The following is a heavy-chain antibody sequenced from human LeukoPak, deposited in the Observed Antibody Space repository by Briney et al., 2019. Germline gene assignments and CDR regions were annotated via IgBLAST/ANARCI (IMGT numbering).Heavy chain of an antibody. V-gene: IGHV4-59*01. D-gene: IGHD2-2*01. CDR3: ARAKQGDCSSTSCYFGYYYYYMDV. Sequence: SETLSLTCTVSGGSISSYYWSWIRQPPGKGLEWIGYIYYSGSTNYNPSLKSRVTISVDTSKNQFSLKLSSVPAADTAVYYCARAKQGDCSSTSCYFGYYYYYMDVWGKGTTATVSS. CDR1: GGSISSYY. J-gene: IGHJ6*03. CDR2: IYYSGST.